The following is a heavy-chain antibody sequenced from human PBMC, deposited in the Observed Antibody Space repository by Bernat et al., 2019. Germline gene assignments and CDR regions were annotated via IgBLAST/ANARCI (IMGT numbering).Heavy chain of an antibody. D-gene: IGHD2-8*02. CDR2: IKQDGSVQ. V-gene: IGHV3-7*03. CDR1: GFSFSGIW. CDR3: ARGYGPEN. Sequence: EVQLVESGGALVQPGGSLRLSCVGSGFSFSGIWMTWVRQAPGKGLEWVAKIKQDGSVQHYVDSVKGRFIISRDNTKNSLFLQMNSLRVDDTAVYYCARGYGPENWGQGTLVTVSS. J-gene: IGHJ1*01.